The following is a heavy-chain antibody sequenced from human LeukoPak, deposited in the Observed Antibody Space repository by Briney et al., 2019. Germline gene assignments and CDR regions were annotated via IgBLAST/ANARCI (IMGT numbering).Heavy chain of an antibody. V-gene: IGHV3-48*01. CDR3: ARQSPAFDY. Sequence: TGGSLRLSCAASGFTFSIHGMHWVRQAPGKGREWTSYISSGSRTITYADSVKGRFTISRDDAKNSLYLQMDSLRAEDTAVYYCARQSPAFDYWGQGILVTVSS. J-gene: IGHJ4*02. CDR1: GFTFSIHG. CDR2: ISSGSRTI.